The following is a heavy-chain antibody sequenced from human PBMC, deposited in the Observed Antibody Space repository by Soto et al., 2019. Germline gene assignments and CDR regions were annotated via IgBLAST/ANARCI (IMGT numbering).Heavy chain of an antibody. J-gene: IGHJ4*02. V-gene: IGHV3-30*18. CDR3: AKAIDYGDYGRGFDY. CDR2: ISYDGSNK. CDR1: GFTFSSYG. Sequence: GGSLRLSCAASGFTFSSYGMHWVRQAPGKGLEWVAVISYDGSNKYYADSVKGRFTISRDNSKNTLYLQMNSLRAEDTAVYYCAKAIDYGDYGRGFDYWGQGTLVTVSS. D-gene: IGHD4-17*01.